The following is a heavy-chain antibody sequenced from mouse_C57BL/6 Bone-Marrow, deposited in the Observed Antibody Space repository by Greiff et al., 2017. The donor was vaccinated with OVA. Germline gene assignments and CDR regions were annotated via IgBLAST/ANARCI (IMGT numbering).Heavy chain of an antibody. J-gene: IGHJ3*01. V-gene: IGHV14-4*01. D-gene: IGHD1-1*01. CDR3: TVLLLRSFAD. Sequence: VQLQQSGAELVRPGASVKLSCTASGFNIKDDYMHWVKQRPEQGLEWIGWIDPENGDTEYASKFQGKATITADTSSNTAYLQLSSLTAEDTAVYYCTVLLLRSFADWGQGTLVTVSA. CDR1: GFNIKDDY. CDR2: IDPENGDT.